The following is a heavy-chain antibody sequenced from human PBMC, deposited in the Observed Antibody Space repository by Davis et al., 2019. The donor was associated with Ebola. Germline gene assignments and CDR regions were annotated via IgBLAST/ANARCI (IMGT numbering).Heavy chain of an antibody. CDR3: ASQPLGGSYFDY. CDR2: IYPGDSDT. D-gene: IGHD1-26*01. Sequence: GESLKISCKGSGYSFTKYWIGWVRQMPGKGLEWLGIIYPGDSDTRYSPSFLGQVTISVDKSIGTAYLQWNSLKASDTAMYYCASQPLGGSYFDYWGQGTLVTVSS. J-gene: IGHJ4*02. V-gene: IGHV5-51*01. CDR1: GYSFTKYW.